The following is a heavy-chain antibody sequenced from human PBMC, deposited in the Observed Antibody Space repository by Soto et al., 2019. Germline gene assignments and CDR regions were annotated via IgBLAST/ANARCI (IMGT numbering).Heavy chain of an antibody. V-gene: IGHV3-30*18. CDR1: GFTFSSYG. CDR2: ISYDGSNK. J-gene: IGHJ4*02. D-gene: IGHD2-21*02. Sequence: GGSLRLSCAASGFTFSSYGMHWVRQAPGKGLEWVAVISYDGSNKYYADSVKGRFTISRDNSKNTLYLQMNSLRAEDTAVYYCAKDNNIVVVTAIFDYWGQGTLVTVSS. CDR3: AKDNNIVVVTAIFDY.